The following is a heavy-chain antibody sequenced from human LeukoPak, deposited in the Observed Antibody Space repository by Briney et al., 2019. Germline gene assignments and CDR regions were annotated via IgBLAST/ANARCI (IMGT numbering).Heavy chain of an antibody. D-gene: IGHD1-7*01. CDR2: ISDTARTK. CDR3: AGVNYWNYPF. Sequence: GGSLRLSCAASGFTFSDYYMTWTRQTPGKGLEWISYISDTARTKSYADSVKGRFTISRDNAKNSLYLQMNSLRVEDTAVYYCAGVNYWNYPFWGQGTLVTVSS. CDR1: GFTFSDYY. V-gene: IGHV3-11*04. J-gene: IGHJ4*02.